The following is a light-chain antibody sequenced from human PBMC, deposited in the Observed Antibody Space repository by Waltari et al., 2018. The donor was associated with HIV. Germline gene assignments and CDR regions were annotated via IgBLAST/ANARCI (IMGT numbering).Light chain of an antibody. CDR3: QQYGRT. Sequence: PPPGGAGRGVKSNYLGWYQNKPGQAPRRLIYGATSRATGIPVRFRGSGSETDFTLTISRLEPEDSAVYYCQQYGRTFGQGTKVEIK. CDR2: GAT. V-gene: IGKV3-20*01. CDR1: RGVKSNY. J-gene: IGKJ1*01.